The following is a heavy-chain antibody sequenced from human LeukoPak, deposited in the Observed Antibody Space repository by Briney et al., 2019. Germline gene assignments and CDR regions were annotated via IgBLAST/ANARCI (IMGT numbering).Heavy chain of an antibody. D-gene: IGHD6-19*01. CDR2: ISSSSYI. CDR3: AKSSVAGTVYGMDV. V-gene: IGHV3-21*01. J-gene: IGHJ6*02. Sequence: GGSLKLSCAASGFTFSSYTMNWVRQAPGKGLEWVSSISSSSYIYYADSLKGRFTISRDNAKNTLYLQMNSLRAEDTAVYYCAKSSVAGTVYGMDVWGQGTTVTVSS. CDR1: GFTFSSYT.